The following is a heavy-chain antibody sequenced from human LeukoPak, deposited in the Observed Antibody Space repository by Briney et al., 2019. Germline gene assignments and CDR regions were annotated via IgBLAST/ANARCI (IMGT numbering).Heavy chain of an antibody. Sequence: ASVKVSCKASGYTFTSYYMHWVRQAPGQGLEWMGLINPSGGRTTYAQKFQGRVTLTRDMSTSTVYMELSRLRSDDTAVYYCAREEDTAMVMHGGKWGQGTLVTVSS. V-gene: IGHV1-46*01. CDR1: GYTFTSYY. D-gene: IGHD5-18*01. CDR3: AREEDTAMVMHGGK. J-gene: IGHJ4*02. CDR2: INPSGGRT.